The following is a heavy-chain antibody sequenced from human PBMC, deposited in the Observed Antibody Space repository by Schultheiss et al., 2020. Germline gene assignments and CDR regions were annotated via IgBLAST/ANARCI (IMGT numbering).Heavy chain of an antibody. V-gene: IGHV3-23*01. CDR3: ARVSGGYEFWSAY. CDR2: ISGSGGST. D-gene: IGHD3-3*01. Sequence: GGSLRLSCAASGFTFSSYAMSWVRQAPGKGLEWVSAISGSGGSTYYADSVKGRFTISRDNAKNSLYLQMNSLRAEDTAMYYCARVSGGYEFWSAYWGQGTLVTVSA. CDR1: GFTFSSYA. J-gene: IGHJ4*02.